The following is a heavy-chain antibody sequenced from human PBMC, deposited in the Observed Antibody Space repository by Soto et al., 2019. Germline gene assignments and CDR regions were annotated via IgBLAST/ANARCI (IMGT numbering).Heavy chain of an antibody. CDR2: ISPSDSYT. D-gene: IGHD3-22*01. Sequence: GGSLRLSCAASGFTFSDYYMSWIRQAPGEGLEWVSYISPSDSYTNYADSVKGRFTISRDNAKNSLYLQMNSLRAEDTAVYYCARDLERHSNGPGYWGQGTLVTVSS. CDR3: ARDLERHSNGPGY. V-gene: IGHV3-11*06. CDR1: GFTFSDYY. J-gene: IGHJ4*02.